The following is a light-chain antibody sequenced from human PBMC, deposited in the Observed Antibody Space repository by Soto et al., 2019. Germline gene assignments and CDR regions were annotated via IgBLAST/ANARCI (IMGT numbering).Light chain of an antibody. Sequence: IQMTQSPCSLSASVGDRVTITCRASQGIRNALAWYQQRPGKAPTLLIYASSNLQAGVPSRFRGSGSGAEFTLTISSLQPEDSAPYYCLQDYTYPRTLGQGTKVEI. V-gene: IGKV1-6*01. CDR2: ASS. CDR1: QGIRNA. J-gene: IGKJ1*01. CDR3: LQDYTYPRT.